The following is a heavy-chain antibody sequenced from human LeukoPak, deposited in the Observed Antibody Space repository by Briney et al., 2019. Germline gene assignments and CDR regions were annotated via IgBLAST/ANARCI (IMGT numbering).Heavy chain of an antibody. CDR2: INHSGSA. V-gene: IGHV4-34*01. Sequence: PSETPSLTCAVYGGPFSGHYWRWIRQPPGKGLEWIGEINHSGSANYSPSLKSRVTLSVDTSKNQFSLKLSSVTAADTAMYYCATMRGYCSSPTCQDSWGQGTLVTVSS. CDR1: GGPFSGHY. D-gene: IGHD2-2*01. J-gene: IGHJ4*02. CDR3: ATMRGYCSSPTCQDS.